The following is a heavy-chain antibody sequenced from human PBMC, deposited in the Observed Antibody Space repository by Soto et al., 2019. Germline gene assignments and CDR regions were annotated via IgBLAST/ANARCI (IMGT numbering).Heavy chain of an antibody. Sequence: ASVKVSCKASGYTFYSYFSSWVRQAPGQGLEWMGWISAYNGNTNYAQNLQGRVTMTTDTSTSTAYMELRSLRSDDTAVYYCARDLPPVDYWGQGTLVTVSS. J-gene: IGHJ4*02. V-gene: IGHV1-18*01. CDR2: ISAYNGNT. CDR3: ARDLPPVDY. CDR1: GYTFYSYF.